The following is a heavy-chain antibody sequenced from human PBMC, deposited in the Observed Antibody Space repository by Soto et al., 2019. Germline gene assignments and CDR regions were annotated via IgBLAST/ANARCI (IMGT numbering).Heavy chain of an antibody. J-gene: IGHJ6*03. Sequence: GGSLRLSCAASGFTFSSYAMSWVRQAPGKGLEWVSAISGSGGSTYYADSVKGRFTISRDNSKNTLYLQMNSLRAEDTAVYYCAKDNQHYDFWSGEYYYYYYMDVWGNGTTVTVSS. CDR3: AKDNQHYDFWSGEYYYYYYMDV. V-gene: IGHV3-23*01. CDR2: ISGSGGST. D-gene: IGHD3-3*01. CDR1: GFTFSSYA.